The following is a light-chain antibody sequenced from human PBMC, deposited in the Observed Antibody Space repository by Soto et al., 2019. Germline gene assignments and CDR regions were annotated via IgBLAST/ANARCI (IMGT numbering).Light chain of an antibody. CDR2: GAS. CDR3: QQYDSSPKT. V-gene: IGKV3-20*01. Sequence: EIVMTQSPATLSVSPGESATLSCRASQSVSSSYLAWYQQKPGQAPRLLIYGASSRATGIPDRFSGSGSGTDFTLTISRLEPEDFAVYYCQQYDSSPKTFGQGTKV. CDR1: QSVSSSY. J-gene: IGKJ1*01.